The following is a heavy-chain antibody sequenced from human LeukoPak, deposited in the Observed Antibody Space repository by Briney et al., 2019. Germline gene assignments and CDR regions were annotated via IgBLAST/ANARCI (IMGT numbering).Heavy chain of an antibody. V-gene: IGHV1-8*03. CDR3: ARHNGSYYDY. D-gene: IGHD1-26*01. Sequence: WGSVSVSCKASGYTFTTYDINWVRQAPGQGLEWMGWMNPNSGNTGYAQKFQGRVTITRNTSIRTAYMELSSLRSEDTAVYYCARHNGSYYDYWGQGTLVTVSS. CDR1: GYTFTTYD. J-gene: IGHJ4*02. CDR2: MNPNSGNT.